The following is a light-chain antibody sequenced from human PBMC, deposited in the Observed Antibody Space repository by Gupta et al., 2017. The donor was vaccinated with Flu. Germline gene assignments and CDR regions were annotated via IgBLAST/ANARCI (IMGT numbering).Light chain of an antibody. CDR3: AAWDDTLTGHYV. CDR2: CNN. Sequence: QSVLTQPPSASGTPGQRLTISCSGSNSNIDTTTVNWYQHLPGTAPKLLIYCNNQRPSGVPDRFSGSRSGTSASLVISGLQSEDEADYYCAAWDDTLTGHYVFGTGTKVAVL. V-gene: IGLV1-44*01. CDR1: NSNIDTTT. J-gene: IGLJ1*01.